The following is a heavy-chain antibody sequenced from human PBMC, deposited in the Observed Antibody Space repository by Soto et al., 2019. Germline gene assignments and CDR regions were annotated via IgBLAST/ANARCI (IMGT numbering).Heavy chain of an antibody. D-gene: IGHD3-3*01. Sequence: QVQLVQSGAEVKKPGSSVKVSCKASGGTFRSYAFSWVRQAPGQGLEWMGGIIPIFGTANYAQKFQGRVTLTADESTSTAYMELSSLRSEDMAAYYCARVRVRFLEWLGSLGWGQGILVIVSS. CDR3: ARVRVRFLEWLGSLG. CDR1: GGTFRSYA. J-gene: IGHJ4*02. CDR2: IIPIFGTA. V-gene: IGHV1-69*12.